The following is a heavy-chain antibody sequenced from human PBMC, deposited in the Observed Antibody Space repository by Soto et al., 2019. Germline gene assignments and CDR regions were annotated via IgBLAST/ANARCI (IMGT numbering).Heavy chain of an antibody. Sequence: SVKVSCKASGFTFTSSAVQWVRQARGQRLEWIGWIVVGNGNTNYAQKFQERVTITRDMSTSTAYMELSSLRSEDTAVYYCAADYHSGSYRFDYWGQGTLVTVSS. CDR3: AADYHSGSYRFDY. D-gene: IGHD1-26*01. CDR1: GFTFTSSA. J-gene: IGHJ4*02. CDR2: IVVGNGNT. V-gene: IGHV1-58*01.